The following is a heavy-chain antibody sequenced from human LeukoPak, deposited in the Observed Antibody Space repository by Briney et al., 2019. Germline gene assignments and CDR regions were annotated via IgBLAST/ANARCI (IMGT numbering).Heavy chain of an antibody. CDR1: GFTFSSYG. Sequence: GGSLRLSCAASGFTFSSYGMSWVHQAPGKGLEWVSAISTSGYGTYYADSVKGRFTISRDNSKNTLYLQMNSLRAEDTAVYYCAKSSGTYSLWYFDLWGRGTLVTVSS. CDR2: ISTSGYGT. V-gene: IGHV3-23*01. CDR3: AKSSGTYSLWYFDL. J-gene: IGHJ2*01. D-gene: IGHD1-26*01.